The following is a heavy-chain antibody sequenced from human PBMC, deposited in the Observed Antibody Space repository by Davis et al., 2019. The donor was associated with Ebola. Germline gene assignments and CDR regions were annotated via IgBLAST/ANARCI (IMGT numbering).Heavy chain of an antibody. CDR2: FDPEDGEI. V-gene: IGHV1-24*01. D-gene: IGHD3-3*01. CDR3: ATDKLGDFWRKFDY. CDR1: GYTLTELS. Sequence: VKVSCKVSGYTLTELSMHWVRQAPGKGLEWMGGFDPEDGEIIYAQKFQGRVTMTEDTSTDTAYMELSSLRSEDTAVYYCATDKLGDFWRKFDYWGQGTLVTVSS. J-gene: IGHJ4*02.